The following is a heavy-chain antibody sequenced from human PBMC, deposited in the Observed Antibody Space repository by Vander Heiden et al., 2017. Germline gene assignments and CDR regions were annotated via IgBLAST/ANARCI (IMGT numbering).Heavy chain of an antibody. J-gene: IGHJ4*02. Sequence: QVQLVQSGAEVKKPGASVKDSCKASGYTFTGYYIHWVRPAPGQGLEWMGWVNPNGGVTNYAQKFQGRVTMTRDTSISTAYMELSRLRSDDTAVYYCAISYYYDNTGYFVYWGQGTLVSVSS. CDR1: GYTFTGYY. CDR2: VNPNGGVT. D-gene: IGHD3-22*01. CDR3: AISYYYDNTGYFVY. V-gene: IGHV1-2*02.